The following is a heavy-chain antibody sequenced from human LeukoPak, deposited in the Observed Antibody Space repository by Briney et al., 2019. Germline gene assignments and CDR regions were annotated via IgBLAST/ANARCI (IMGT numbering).Heavy chain of an antibody. CDR3: AREYSSSWYEAVPYYYYGMDV. J-gene: IGHJ6*02. D-gene: IGHD6-13*01. Sequence: GGSPRLSCAASGFTFSDYYMSWIRQAPGKGLEWVSYISSSGSTIYYADSVKGRFTISRDNAKNSLYLQMNSLRAEDTAVYYCAREYSSSWYEAVPYYYYGMDVWGQGTTVTVSS. CDR1: GFTFSDYY. CDR2: ISSSGSTI. V-gene: IGHV3-11*01.